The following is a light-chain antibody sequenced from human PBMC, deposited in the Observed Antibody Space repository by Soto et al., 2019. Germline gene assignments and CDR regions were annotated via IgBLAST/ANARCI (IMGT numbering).Light chain of an antibody. CDR1: QSVRTY. J-gene: IGKJ1*01. CDR2: DAA. CDR3: QQRSNWPPWT. V-gene: IGKV3-11*01. Sequence: ENVMTQSPAPLSVSRGGRATLSCRASQSVRTYVAWYQQKARQAPRLLIYDAANRATGIPARFSGSGSGTDFTLTISRLEPEDFAVYYCQQRSNWPPWTFGQGTKVDIK.